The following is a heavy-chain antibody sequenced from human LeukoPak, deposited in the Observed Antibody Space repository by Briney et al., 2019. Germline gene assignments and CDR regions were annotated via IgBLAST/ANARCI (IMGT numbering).Heavy chain of an antibody. J-gene: IGHJ4*02. CDR3: AGDPGDGYNPDY. D-gene: IGHD5-24*01. Sequence: PGGSLRLSCAASGFTFSSYWMHWVRQAPGKGLVWVSRINSDGSSTSYADSVKGRFTISRDNAKNTLYLQMNSLRAEDTAVYYCAGDPGDGYNPDYWGQGTLVTVSS. V-gene: IGHV3-74*01. CDR2: INSDGSST. CDR1: GFTFSSYW.